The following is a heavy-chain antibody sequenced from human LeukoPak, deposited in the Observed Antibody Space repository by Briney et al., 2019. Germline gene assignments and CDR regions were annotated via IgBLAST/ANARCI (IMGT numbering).Heavy chain of an antibody. D-gene: IGHD6-13*01. J-gene: IGHJ5*02. Sequence: SETLSLTCTVSGGSISRYDWSWIRQPPGKGLEWIGYIFYSGSTHYNPSLNSRATISVDTSRNQFSLKLSSVTAADTAVYYCARDRTYSSSWYWNWFDPWGQGTLVTVSS. V-gene: IGHV4-59*01. CDR3: ARDRTYSSSWYWNWFDP. CDR2: IFYSGST. CDR1: GGSISRYD.